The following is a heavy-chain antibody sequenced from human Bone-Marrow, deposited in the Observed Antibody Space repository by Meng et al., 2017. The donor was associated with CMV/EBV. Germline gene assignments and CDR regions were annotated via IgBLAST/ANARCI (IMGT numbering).Heavy chain of an antibody. Sequence: EVQLVESGGGLVKPGGSLRLSCAASGFTFSSYSRNWVRQAPGKGLEWVSSISSSSSYIYYADSVKGRFTISRDNAKNSLYLQMNSLRAEDTAVYYCANFMVRGVIPSWDQGTLVTVAS. D-gene: IGHD3-10*01. CDR3: ANFMVRGVIPS. CDR2: ISSSSSYI. J-gene: IGHJ5*02. CDR1: GFTFSSYS. V-gene: IGHV3-21*01.